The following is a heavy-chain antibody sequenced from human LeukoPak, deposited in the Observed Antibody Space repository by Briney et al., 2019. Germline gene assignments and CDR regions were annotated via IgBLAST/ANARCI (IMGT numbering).Heavy chain of an antibody. CDR1: GGSISSGSYY. Sequence: SQTLSLTSTVSGGSISSGSYYWSWIRQPAGKGLEWIGRIYTSGSTNYNPSLKSRVTISVDTSKNRFSLKLSSVTAADTAVYYCARVTTGGYYNCWGQGTLVTVSS. CDR3: ARVTTGGYYNC. D-gene: IGHD3-22*01. CDR2: IYTSGST. J-gene: IGHJ4*02. V-gene: IGHV4-61*02.